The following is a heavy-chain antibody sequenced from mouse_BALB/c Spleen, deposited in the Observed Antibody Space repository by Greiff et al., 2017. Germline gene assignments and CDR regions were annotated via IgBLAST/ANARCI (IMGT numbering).Heavy chain of an antibody. Sequence: VQLQQSGPGLVKPSQSLSLTCTVTGYSITSDYAWNWIRQFPGNKLEWMGYISYSGSTSYNPSLKSRISITRDTSKNQFFLQLNSVTTEDTATYYCARRGRYDGDWYFDVWGAGTTVTVSS. D-gene: IGHD2-14*01. J-gene: IGHJ1*01. CDR1: GYSITSDYA. CDR2: ISYSGST. CDR3: ARRGRYDGDWYFDV. V-gene: IGHV3-2*02.